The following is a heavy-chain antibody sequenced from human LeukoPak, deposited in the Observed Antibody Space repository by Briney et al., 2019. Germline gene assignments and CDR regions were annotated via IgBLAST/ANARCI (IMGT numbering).Heavy chain of an antibody. CDR3: ARNFDS. CDR1: GGSLSGFY. J-gene: IGHJ4*02. CDR2: ISHSGGS. Sequence: PSETLSLTCAVSGGSLSGFYWSWIRQPPGKGLEWIGDISHSGGSNYNPSLTSRVTISVDTSKNYFSLRLNSLTAADSAVYYCARNFDSWGQGTLVTVSS. V-gene: IGHV4-34*01.